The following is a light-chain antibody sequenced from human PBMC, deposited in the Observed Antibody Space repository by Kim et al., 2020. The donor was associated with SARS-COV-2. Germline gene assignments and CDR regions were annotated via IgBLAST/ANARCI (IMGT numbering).Light chain of an antibody. V-gene: IGKV1-16*02. CDR1: QDISHY. Sequence: DIQMTQSPSSLSASVGDRVNVTCRASQDISHYLAWLQQKPGKAPKSLIYGASRLQSGVPSKFSGSGYVTEFTLTNNNLQPEDFATYYCQHYSDFPVTFGQGTRLEIK. CDR3: QHYSDFPVT. CDR2: GAS. J-gene: IGKJ5*01.